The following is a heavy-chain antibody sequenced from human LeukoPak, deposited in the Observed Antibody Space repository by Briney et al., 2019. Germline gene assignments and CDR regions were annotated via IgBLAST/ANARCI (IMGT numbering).Heavy chain of an antibody. CDR2: ISSSGSTI. CDR1: GFTFSSYE. Sequence: GGSLRLSCAASGFTFSSYEMNWVRQAPGKGLEWVSYISSSGSTIYYADSVKGRFTISRDNAKNSLYLQMNSLRAEDTAVYYCAREPIWFGAGDYWGQGTLVTVSS. D-gene: IGHD3-10*01. CDR3: AREPIWFGAGDY. J-gene: IGHJ4*02. V-gene: IGHV3-48*03.